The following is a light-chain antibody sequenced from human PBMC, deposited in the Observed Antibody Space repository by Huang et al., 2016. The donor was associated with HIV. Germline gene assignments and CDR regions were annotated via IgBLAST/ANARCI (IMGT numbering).Light chain of an antibody. CDR3: QHYNNWPYT. CDR2: GAS. CDR1: QSVNSN. J-gene: IGKJ2*01. V-gene: IGKV3-15*01. Sequence: ELEMTQSPATLSVSPGERATLSCRASQSVNSNLAGYQQKPGQAPRLLIFGASTRATGIPARFSGSGSGTEFTLTISSLQSEDFAVYYCQHYNNWPYTFGQGAKVEI.